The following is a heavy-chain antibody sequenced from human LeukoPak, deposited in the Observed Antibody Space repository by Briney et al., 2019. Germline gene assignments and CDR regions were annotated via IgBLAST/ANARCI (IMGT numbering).Heavy chain of an antibody. Sequence: SETLSLTCAVSGGSISSGGYYWSWIRQPPGKGLEWIGYIYYSGSTNYNPSLKSRVTISVDTSKNQFSLKLSSVTAADTAVYYCARANFDWLSNWFDPWGQGTLVTVSS. J-gene: IGHJ5*02. CDR1: GGSISSGGYY. CDR2: IYYSGST. V-gene: IGHV4-61*08. CDR3: ARANFDWLSNWFDP. D-gene: IGHD3-9*01.